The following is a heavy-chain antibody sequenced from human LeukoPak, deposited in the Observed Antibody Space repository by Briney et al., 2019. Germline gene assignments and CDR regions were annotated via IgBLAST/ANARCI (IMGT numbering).Heavy chain of an antibody. CDR1: GFTFSSYS. CDR2: ISSSSSTI. J-gene: IGHJ4*02. D-gene: IGHD3-9*01. V-gene: IGHV3-48*04. CDR3: ARDHDDILTGYSSGSDYYFDY. Sequence: GGSLRLSCAASGFTFSSYSMNWVRQAPGKGLEWVSYISSSSSTIYYADSVKGRFTISRDNAKNSLYLQMNSLRAEDTAVYYCARDHDDILTGYSSGSDYYFDYWGQGTLVTVSS.